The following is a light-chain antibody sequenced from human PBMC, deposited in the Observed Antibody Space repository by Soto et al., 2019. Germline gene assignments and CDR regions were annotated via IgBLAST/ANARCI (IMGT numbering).Light chain of an antibody. CDR2: GAS. Sequence: EIMLTQSPATLSLSPGERATLSCRASQSISTYLAWHQQKPGQAPRLLIYGASKRAPGIPARFSGSGSGTDFTLTISSLEPEDFAVYYCQQRSSWPPFTFGPGTKVEIK. CDR3: QQRSSWPPFT. J-gene: IGKJ3*01. CDR1: QSISTY. V-gene: IGKV3-11*01.